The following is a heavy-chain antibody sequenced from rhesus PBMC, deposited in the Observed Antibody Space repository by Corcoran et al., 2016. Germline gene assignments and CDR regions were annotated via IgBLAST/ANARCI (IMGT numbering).Heavy chain of an antibody. CDR3: ASGLNYGAPNFGLDS. J-gene: IGHJ6*01. Sequence: QVQLKESGPGLVKPSETLSLTCTVSGDSIISGYAWSWIRQPPGKGLEWIGYIGGFYHPTLEIPVTISKDTSKNQFSLNLPSVTAADTAVYYCASGLNYGAPNFGLDSWGQGVVVTVSS. V-gene: IGHV4-127*01. CDR1: GDSIISGYA. CDR2: IGG. D-gene: IGHD1-26*01.